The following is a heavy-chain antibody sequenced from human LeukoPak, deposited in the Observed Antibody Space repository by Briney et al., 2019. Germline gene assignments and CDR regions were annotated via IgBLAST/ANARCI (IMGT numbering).Heavy chain of an antibody. Sequence: GESLKISCQTFGFTFATNWIGWVRQMPGKGLDCLGVIYPGDSDTRYSPSFQGKVTISADKSISTAYLHWSSLKASDTAVYYCARGAHGSGFDIWGQGKMVTVSS. CDR2: IYPGDSDT. D-gene: IGHD1-26*01. V-gene: IGHV5-51*01. J-gene: IGHJ3*02. CDR3: ARGAHGSGFDI. CDR1: GFTFATNW.